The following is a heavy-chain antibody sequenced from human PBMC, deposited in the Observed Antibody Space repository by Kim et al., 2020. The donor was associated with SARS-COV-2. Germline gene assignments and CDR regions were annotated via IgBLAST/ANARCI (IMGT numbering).Heavy chain of an antibody. V-gene: IGHV3-48*02. J-gene: IGHJ1*01. Sequence: GGSLRLSCAASGFTFSSYSMNWVRQAPGKGLEWVSYISSSSSTIYYADSVKGRFTISRDNAKNSQYLQMNSLRDEDTAVYYCARERWTWVQGTLDTVPS. CDR3: ARERWT. CDR2: ISSSSSTI. CDR1: GFTFSSYS.